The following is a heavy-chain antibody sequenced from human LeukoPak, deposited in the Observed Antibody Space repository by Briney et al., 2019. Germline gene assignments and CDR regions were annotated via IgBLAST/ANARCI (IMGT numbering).Heavy chain of an antibody. J-gene: IGHJ4*02. CDR1: GGYFSGYY. CDR2: INHSGST. V-gene: IGHV4-34*01. CDR3: ARKEWKYYYDSSGYYRI. D-gene: IGHD3-22*01. Sequence: KSSETLSLTCAVYGGYFSGYYWSWIRQPPGKGLEWIGEINHSGSTNYNPSLKSRVTISVDTSKNQFSLKLSSVTAADTAVYYCARKEWKYYYDSSGYYRIWGQGTLVTVSS.